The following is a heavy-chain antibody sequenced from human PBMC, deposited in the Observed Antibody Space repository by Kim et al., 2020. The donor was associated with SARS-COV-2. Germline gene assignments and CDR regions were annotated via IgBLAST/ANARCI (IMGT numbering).Heavy chain of an antibody. D-gene: IGHD1-1*01. CDR3: ARKPYNWNDLDY. V-gene: IGHV3-74*01. J-gene: IGHJ4*02. Sequence: NYAAAVKGLYTISRDNAKNTLYLQMNRLRAEDTAVYYCARKPYNWNDLDYWGQGTLVTVSS.